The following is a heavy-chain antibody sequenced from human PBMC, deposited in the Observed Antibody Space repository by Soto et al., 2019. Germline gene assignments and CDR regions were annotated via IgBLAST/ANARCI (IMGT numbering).Heavy chain of an antibody. CDR3: AREDSSGYSGWFDP. CDR1: GGSISGYD. Sequence: PSETLALTCTAPGGSISGYDWSWIRQPPGKGLEWIGYIYYSGSTSYNPSLRSRLTISLDTSKNQFSLRLTSVTAADTAVYYCAREDSSGYSGWFDPWGPGTLDT. CDR2: IYYSGST. D-gene: IGHD3-22*01. V-gene: IGHV4-59*01. J-gene: IGHJ5*02.